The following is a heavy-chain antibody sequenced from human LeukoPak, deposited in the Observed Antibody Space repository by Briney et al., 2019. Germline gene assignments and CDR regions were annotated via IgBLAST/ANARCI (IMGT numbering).Heavy chain of an antibody. D-gene: IGHD2-2*01. J-gene: IGHJ4*02. V-gene: IGHV3-30*02. CDR2: IRYDGSNK. CDR3: AVGAVVVPAAPPTGY. CDR1: GFTFSSYG. Sequence: GGSLRLSCAASGFTFSSYGMHWVRQAPGKELEWVAFIRYDGSNKYYADSVKGRFTISRDNSKNTLYLQMNSLRAEDTVVYYCAVGAVVVPAAPPTGYWGQGTLVTVSS.